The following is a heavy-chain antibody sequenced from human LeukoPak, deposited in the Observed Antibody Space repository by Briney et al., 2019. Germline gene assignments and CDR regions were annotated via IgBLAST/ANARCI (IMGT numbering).Heavy chain of an antibody. CDR2: IIPIFDTV. D-gene: IGHD2-15*01. J-gene: IGHJ4*02. CDR1: GGTFSSYA. Sequence: SVKVSCKASGGTFSSYAISWVRQAPGQGLDWMGRIIPIFDTVNYAQKFQGRVTITADKSTSTAYMELSSLRSDDTAVYYCAREGIIPSATWGHWGQGSLVTVSS. CDR3: AREGIIPSATWGH. V-gene: IGHV1-69*06.